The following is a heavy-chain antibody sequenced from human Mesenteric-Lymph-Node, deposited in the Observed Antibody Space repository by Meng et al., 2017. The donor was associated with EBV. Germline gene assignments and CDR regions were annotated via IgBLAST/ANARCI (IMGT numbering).Heavy chain of an antibody. CDR3: ARQDYYDVTGYYYFDY. D-gene: IGHD3-22*01. V-gene: IGHV1-2*06. J-gene: IGHJ4*02. Sequence: QVHLVQSEAEVTQPGASVKVSCKASGYTFSGYYIHWLRQAPGQGREWMGRVNSNSGDANYAQKFQGRVTMTRDTSVTTAYMEVNRLRSDDTAVYYCARQDYYDVTGYYYFDYWGQGTLVTVSS. CDR2: VNSNSGDA. CDR1: GYTFSGYY.